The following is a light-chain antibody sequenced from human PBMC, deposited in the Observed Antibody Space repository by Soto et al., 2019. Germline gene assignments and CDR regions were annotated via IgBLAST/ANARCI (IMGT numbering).Light chain of an antibody. CDR1: QGIGDT. Sequence: EVVMRQSPATLSGSPGEGATLSCRASQGIGDTLARYQHKPGQTPRLLIYDTSTRATGVPTRFSGSRSGAEFTLTINSLQSEDFAVYYCQPYNSCPLTFGGGTKVEIK. CDR2: DTS. J-gene: IGKJ4*01. V-gene: IGKV3-15*01. CDR3: QPYNSCPLT.